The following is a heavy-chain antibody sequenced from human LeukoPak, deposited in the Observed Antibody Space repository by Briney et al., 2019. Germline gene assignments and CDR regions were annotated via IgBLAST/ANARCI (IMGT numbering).Heavy chain of an antibody. V-gene: IGHV1-2*02. CDR3: ARTLSYRNWFDP. D-gene: IGHD3-16*02. J-gene: IGHJ5*02. CDR1: GYTFTGYY. CDR2: INPNSGGT. Sequence: ASVKVSCKASGYTFTGYYMHWVRQAPGQGLEWMGWINPNSGGTNYAQKFQGRVTMTRDTSISTAYMELSRQRSDDTAVYYCARTLSYRNWFDPWGQGTLVTVSS.